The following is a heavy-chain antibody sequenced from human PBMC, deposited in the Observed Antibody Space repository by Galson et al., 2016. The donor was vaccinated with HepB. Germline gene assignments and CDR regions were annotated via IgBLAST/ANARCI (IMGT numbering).Heavy chain of an antibody. Sequence: SLRLSCAVSGFSVSNNYMSWVRQAPGKGLEWVAVIYGGGDTYYADSVKGRFTISRDNSKNTLYLEMRSLRAEDTAVYYCARDTDSRERSDWWGQGTLVTVSS. J-gene: IGHJ4*02. CDR2: IYGGGDT. CDR3: ARDTDSRERSDW. V-gene: IGHV3-53*01. D-gene: IGHD3-22*01. CDR1: GFSVSNNY.